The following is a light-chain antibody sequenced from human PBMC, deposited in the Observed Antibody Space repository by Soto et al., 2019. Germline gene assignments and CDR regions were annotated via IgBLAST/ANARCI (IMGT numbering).Light chain of an antibody. CDR3: QQRNTWPPIT. CDR2: DAS. Sequence: DIQMIQSPSNLSASVGDRVTITCRASQSISTWLAWYQQKPGKAPKLLIYDASSLESGVPSRFSGSGSGTEFTLTISSLEPEDFALYYGQQRNTWPPITFGQGTRLEIK. CDR1: QSISTW. J-gene: IGKJ5*01. V-gene: IGKV1-5*01.